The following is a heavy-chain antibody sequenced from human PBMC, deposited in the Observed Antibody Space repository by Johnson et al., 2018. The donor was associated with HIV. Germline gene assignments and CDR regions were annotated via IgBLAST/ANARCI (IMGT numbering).Heavy chain of an antibody. CDR2: ISYDGNNK. CDR1: GFTFSSYA. J-gene: IGHJ3*02. CDR3: ARDGSQLADAFDI. V-gene: IGHV3-30*04. D-gene: IGHD6-6*01. Sequence: QVLLVESGGGVVQPGRSLRLSCAASGFTFSSYAMHWVRQAPGKGLEWVAVISYDGNNKYYADSVKGRVTISRDNSKNTLYLQMNSLRAEDTAVYYCARDGSQLADAFDIWGQGTMVTDSS.